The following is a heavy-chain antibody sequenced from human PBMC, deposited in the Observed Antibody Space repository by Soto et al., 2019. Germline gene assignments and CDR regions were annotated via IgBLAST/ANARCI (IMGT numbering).Heavy chain of an antibody. D-gene: IGHD6-19*01. CDR1: GFTFSSYG. CDR3: AKEHEDHSGWSLDY. J-gene: IGHJ4*02. Sequence: GGSLRLSCAASGFTFSSYGMHWVRQAPGKGLEWVAVISYDGSNKYYADSVKGRLTISRDNSKNTLYLQMNSLRAEDTAVYYCAKEHEDHSGWSLDYWGQGTLVTVSS. V-gene: IGHV3-30*18. CDR2: ISYDGSNK.